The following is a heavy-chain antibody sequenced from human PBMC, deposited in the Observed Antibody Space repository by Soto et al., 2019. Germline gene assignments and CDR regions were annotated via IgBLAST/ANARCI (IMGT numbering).Heavy chain of an antibody. Sequence: SGISWNSGSIGYADSVKGRFTISRDNAKNSLYLQMNSLRAEDTALYYCAKDSWDIAATGLSYCRQIPLAPVSS. J-gene: IGHJ4*02. V-gene: IGHV3-9*01. CDR2: ISWNSGSI. CDR3: AKDSWDIAATGLSY. D-gene: IGHD6-25*01.